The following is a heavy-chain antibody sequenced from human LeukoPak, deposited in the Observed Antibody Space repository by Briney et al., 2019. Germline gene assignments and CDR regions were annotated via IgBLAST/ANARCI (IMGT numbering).Heavy chain of an antibody. CDR2: INPNSGGT. D-gene: IGHD3-22*01. CDR1: GYTFTGYY. CDR3: ARGRRITMIVVVIGSDY. V-gene: IGHV1-2*06. Sequence: KPGASVKVSCKASGYTFTGYYMHWVRQAPGQGLEWMGRINPNSGGTNYAQKFQGRVTMTRDTSISTAYMELSRLRSDDTAVYYCARGRRITMIVVVIGSDYWGQGTLVTVSS. J-gene: IGHJ4*02.